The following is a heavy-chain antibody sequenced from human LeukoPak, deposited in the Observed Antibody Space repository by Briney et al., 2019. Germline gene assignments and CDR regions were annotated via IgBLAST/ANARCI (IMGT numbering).Heavy chain of an antibody. Sequence: GGALRLSCAASGFSFSNAWMSWVRQASGKGREGVGRIKSKTDGGTTDYAAPVKGRFTISRDEPKNMLYLQMNSLKTAHTAVYYCTPVLAGIYYYYYYMDVWGKGTTVTVSS. CDR1: GFSFSNAW. J-gene: IGHJ6*03. D-gene: IGHD6-19*01. CDR2: IKSKTDGGTT. V-gene: IGHV3-15*01. CDR3: TPVLAGIYYYYYYMDV.